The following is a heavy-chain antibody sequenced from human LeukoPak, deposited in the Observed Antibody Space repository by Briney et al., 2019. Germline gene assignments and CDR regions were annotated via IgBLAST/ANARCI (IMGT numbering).Heavy chain of an antibody. V-gene: IGHV3-15*01. J-gene: IGHJ4*02. CDR2: IKSKTDGGTT. CDR1: GFTFSNVW. Sequence: PGGSLRLSCAASGFTFSNVWMNWVRQAPGKGLEWVGRIKSKTDGGTTDFAAPVKGRFAVSRDDSKNTLSLQMNSLKTEDTGVYYCTQGGTKAYSWGQGTLVTVSS. CDR3: TQGGTKAYS. D-gene: IGHD3-16*01.